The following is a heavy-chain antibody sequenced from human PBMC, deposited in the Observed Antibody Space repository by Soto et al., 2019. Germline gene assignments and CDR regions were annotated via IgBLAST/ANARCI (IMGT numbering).Heavy chain of an antibody. Sequence: PSHTHALTYAIAGNSVSSNSASWNWIGQFPSRGLEWLGRTYYKTKWFNNSALSVKSRITINTDTSKNQFSLQLMSVTAEDTAVYYCARGDQGFDYWGQGTLVTVSS. CDR2: TYYKTKWFN. D-gene: IGHD3-16*01. CDR3: ARGDQGFDY. J-gene: IGHJ4*02. CDR1: GNSVSSNSAS. V-gene: IGHV6-1*01.